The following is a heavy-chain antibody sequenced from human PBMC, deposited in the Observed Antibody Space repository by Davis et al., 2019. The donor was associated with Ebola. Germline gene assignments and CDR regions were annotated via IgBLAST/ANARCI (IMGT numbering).Heavy chain of an antibody. D-gene: IGHD2-2*01. Sequence: SVKVSCKTSGGTFSSRAISWVRQAPGQGLEWMGGIVPQFRTTNYAQNFQGRVTITADDSTSTVYIELSSLTSDDTAVYYCARGGLVPAAMIMIYYYAMDVWGHGTTVTVSS. CDR3: ARGGLVPAAMIMIYYYAMDV. CDR2: IVPQFRTT. J-gene: IGHJ6*02. CDR1: GGTFSSRA. V-gene: IGHV1-69*13.